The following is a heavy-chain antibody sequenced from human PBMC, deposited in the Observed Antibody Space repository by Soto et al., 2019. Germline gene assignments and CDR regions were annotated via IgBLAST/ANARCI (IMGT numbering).Heavy chain of an antibody. J-gene: IGHJ4*02. CDR3: ASAVWFGELYFDY. Sequence: QVQLQESGPGLVKPSETLSLTCTVSGGSISSYYWSWIRQPPGQGLEWIGYIYYSGSTNYNPSLKSRVTIAVDTSKNQFSLKLSSVTAADTAVYYCASAVWFGELYFDYWGQGTLVTVSS. CDR1: GGSISSYY. V-gene: IGHV4-59*01. D-gene: IGHD3-10*01. CDR2: IYYSGST.